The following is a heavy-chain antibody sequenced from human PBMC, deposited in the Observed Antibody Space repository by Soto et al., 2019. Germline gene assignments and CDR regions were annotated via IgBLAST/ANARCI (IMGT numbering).Heavy chain of an antibody. CDR1: GFTFSSYS. J-gene: IGHJ1*01. CDR3: ARLHNKSPQN. V-gene: IGHV3-74*01. Sequence: EVHLVESGGGVVQPGGSLRLSCAASGFTFSSYSMNWVRQAPGKGLVWVSSISSDASSTSYADPVKGRFTISRDNAKNTVFLQMNSVRAEDTAVYYCARLHNKSPQNWGQGTLVIVSP. D-gene: IGHD2-21*01. CDR2: ISSDASST.